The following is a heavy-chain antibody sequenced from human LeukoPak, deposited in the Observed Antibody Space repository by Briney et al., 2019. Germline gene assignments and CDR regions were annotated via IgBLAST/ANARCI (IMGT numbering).Heavy chain of an antibody. J-gene: IGHJ4*02. V-gene: IGHV5-51*01. CDR2: IYPGDSDT. CDR1: GYSFTSYW. CDR3: ARTYYVWGSYRSFDY. D-gene: IGHD3-16*02. Sequence: GESLKISCKGSGYSFTSYWIGWVRPMPGKGLEWMGIIYPGDSDTRYSPSFQGQVTISADKSISTAYLQWSSLKASDTAMYYCARTYYVWGSYRSFDYWGQGTLVTVSS.